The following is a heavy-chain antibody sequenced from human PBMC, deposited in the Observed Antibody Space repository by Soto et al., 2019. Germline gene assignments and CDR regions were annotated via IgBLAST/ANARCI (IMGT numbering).Heavy chain of an antibody. CDR3: ARDRSSSYSYAMDL. D-gene: IGHD3-10*01. CDR2: IWHDGTRK. Sequence: QVHLVESGGGVVQPGGSLTLSCSVSDFAFRLHGIHWGRHTPGKGLEWVAMIWHDGTRKYFRDSVRGRFTISRDSAKNKVYLQMNNLRGDDSALYFCARDRSSSYSYAMDLWGQGTTVTVSS. J-gene: IGHJ6*02. CDR1: DFAFRLHG. V-gene: IGHV3-33*01.